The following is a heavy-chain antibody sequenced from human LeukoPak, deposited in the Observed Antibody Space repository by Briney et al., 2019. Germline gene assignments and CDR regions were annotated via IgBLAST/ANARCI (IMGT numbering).Heavy chain of an antibody. CDR3: ASYGSYRFDY. V-gene: IGHV3-53*01. Sequence: GGSLRLSCAASGFTFSAHWMSWVRQAPGKGLEWVSVIYSGGSTYYADSVKGRFTISRDNSKNTLYLQMNSLRAEDTAVYYCASYGSYRFDYWGQGTLVTVSS. CDR1: GFTFSAHW. D-gene: IGHD1-26*01. J-gene: IGHJ4*02. CDR2: IYSGGST.